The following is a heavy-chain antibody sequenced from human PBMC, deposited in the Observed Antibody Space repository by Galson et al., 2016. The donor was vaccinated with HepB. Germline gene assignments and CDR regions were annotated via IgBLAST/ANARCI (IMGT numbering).Heavy chain of an antibody. CDR1: GGSFSDYS. Sequence: SETLSLTCAVYGGSFSDYSWTWIRQPPGKGLEWVGEINHRGSTNNNPSLKSRLTISVDTSKNQFSLKVSSVTAADTAVYYCARYSPYSSHGAFDVWGQGTMVTVSS. CDR2: INHRGST. J-gene: IGHJ3*01. V-gene: IGHV4-34*01. D-gene: IGHD6-19*01. CDR3: ARYSPYSSHGAFDV.